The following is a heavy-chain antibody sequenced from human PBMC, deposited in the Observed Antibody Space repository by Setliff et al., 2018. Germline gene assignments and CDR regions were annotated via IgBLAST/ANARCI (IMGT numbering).Heavy chain of an antibody. CDR2: ISASNGKT. J-gene: IGHJ1*01. CDR3: ARNIMIFGVLNTAEYFQH. Sequence: EASVKVSCKASGYTFTNFGISWVREAPGQGLEWMGWISASNGKTNYAQKFQGRVTMTTDTSTSTAYMDLRSLRSDDTAVYYCARNIMIFGVLNTAEYFQHWGQGTLVTVS. D-gene: IGHD3-3*01. CDR1: GYTFTNFG. V-gene: IGHV1-18*01.